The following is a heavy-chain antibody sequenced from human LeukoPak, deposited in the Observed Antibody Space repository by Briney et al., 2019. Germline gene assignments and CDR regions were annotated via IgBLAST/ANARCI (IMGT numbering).Heavy chain of an antibody. D-gene: IGHD3-16*02. V-gene: IGHV1-69*04. CDR3: TREGVYAPDPSSYHRDAFDI. CDR2: IIPVLGVS. Sequence: SVKVSCKASGGSFSSYVITWVRQAPGQGLEWMGRIIPVLGVSNFAQKFQDRVAITADKSTNTAHMELSRLDSGDTAVYYCTREGVYAPDPSSYHRDAFDIWGQGTVVIVSS. J-gene: IGHJ3*02. CDR1: GGSFSSYV.